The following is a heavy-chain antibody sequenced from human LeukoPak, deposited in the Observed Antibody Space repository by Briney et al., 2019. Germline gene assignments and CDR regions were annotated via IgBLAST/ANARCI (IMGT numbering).Heavy chain of an antibody. CDR3: ARSYGSGNYFDY. D-gene: IGHD3-10*01. CDR1: GGSTSTYY. V-gene: IGHV4-59*01. J-gene: IGHJ4*02. Sequence: KPSETLSLTCTVSGGSTSTYYWSWIRQPPGKGLEWIGYIYYSGSANYNPSLKSRVTISVDTSKNQFSLKLSSVTAADTAVYYCARSYGSGNYFDYWGQGTLATVSS. CDR2: IYYSGSA.